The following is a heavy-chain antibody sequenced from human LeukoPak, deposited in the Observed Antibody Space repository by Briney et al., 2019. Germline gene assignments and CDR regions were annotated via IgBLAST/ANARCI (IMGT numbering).Heavy chain of an antibody. CDR3: ATLTGGDDAFDI. CDR1: GGSFSNYY. D-gene: IGHD4-23*01. J-gene: IGHJ3*02. V-gene: IGHV4-39*07. CDR2: IYYSGST. Sequence: SETLSLTCAVYGGSFSNYYWGWIRQPPGKGLEWIGSIYYSGSTYYNPSLKSRVTISVDTSKNRFSLKLSSVTAADTAVYYCATLTGGDDAFDIWGQGTMVTVSS.